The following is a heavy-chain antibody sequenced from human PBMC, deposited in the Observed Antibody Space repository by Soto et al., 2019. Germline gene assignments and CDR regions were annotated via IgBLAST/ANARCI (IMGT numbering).Heavy chain of an antibody. Sequence: GGSLRLSCAASGFTFSSYGMHWVRQAPGKGLEWVAVISYDGSNKYYADSVKGRFTISRDNSKNTLYLQMNSLRAEDTAVYYCAKDGGSYREKYCFGYWGQGTLFTVS. V-gene: IGHV3-30*18. CDR3: AKDGGSYREKYCFGY. D-gene: IGHD1-26*01. CDR1: GFTFSSYG. J-gene: IGHJ4*02. CDR2: ISYDGSNK.